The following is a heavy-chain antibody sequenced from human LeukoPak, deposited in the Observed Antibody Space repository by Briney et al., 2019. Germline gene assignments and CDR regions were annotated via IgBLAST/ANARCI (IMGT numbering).Heavy chain of an antibody. CDR3: AKSYTWFGYYFDY. Sequence: PGGSLRLSYAASGFTFNRYSTHWAPQAPGKGLEWVSGISGSGDSTFYADSVKGRFTISRDNSKNTLWLEMNSLRAEDTAVYYCAKSYTWFGYYFDYWGQGTVVTVSS. J-gene: IGHJ4*02. CDR1: GFTFNRYS. CDR2: ISGSGDST. V-gene: IGHV3-23*01. D-gene: IGHD3-16*01.